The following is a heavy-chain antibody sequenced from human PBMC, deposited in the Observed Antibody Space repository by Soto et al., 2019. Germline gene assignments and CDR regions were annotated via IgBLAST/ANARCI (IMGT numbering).Heavy chain of an antibody. V-gene: IGHV4-59*01. J-gene: IGHJ6*02. CDR3: ARGLATTEMDV. CDR2: IYYSGHT. CDR1: GGSMSRYY. D-gene: IGHD1-1*01. Sequence: SETLSLTCTVSGGSMSRYYWSWIRQAPGKGLEWIGYIYYSGHTNHNPSLKSRVTISVDTSKNQFSLKLSSVTAAGTAVYYCARGLATTEMDVWGQGTTVTVYS.